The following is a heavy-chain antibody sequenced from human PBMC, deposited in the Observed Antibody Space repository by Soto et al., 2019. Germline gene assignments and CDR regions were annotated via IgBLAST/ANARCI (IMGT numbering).Heavy chain of an antibody. D-gene: IGHD1-1*01. CDR3: ARHNWNLYYYYMDV. CDR1: GGSISSYY. Sequence: PSETLALTCTVSGGSISSYYWSWIRQPPGKGLEWIGYIYYSGSTNYNPSLKSRVTISVDTSKNQFSLKLSSVTAADTAVYYCARHNWNLYYYYMDVWGKGTTVSVSS. V-gene: IGHV4-59*08. J-gene: IGHJ6*03. CDR2: IYYSGST.